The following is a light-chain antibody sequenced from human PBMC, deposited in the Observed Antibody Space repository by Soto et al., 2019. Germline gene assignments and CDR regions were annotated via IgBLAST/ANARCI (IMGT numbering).Light chain of an antibody. CDR2: DVS. CDR1: SSDVGGYNY. Sequence: QSALTQPASVSGSPGQSITISCTGTSSDVGGYNYVSWYQQHPGKAPKLMIYDVSNRPSVVSNRFSGSKAGNTASLTISGLQAEYEADYYCSSYTSSSTLVVFGGGTKVTVL. V-gene: IGLV2-14*01. CDR3: SSYTSSSTLVV. J-gene: IGLJ2*01.